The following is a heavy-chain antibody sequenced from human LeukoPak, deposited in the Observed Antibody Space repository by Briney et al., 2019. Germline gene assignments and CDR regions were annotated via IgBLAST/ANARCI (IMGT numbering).Heavy chain of an antibody. CDR2: ISYDGSNK. Sequence: GGSLRLSCAASGFTFSSYGMHRVRQAPGKGLEWVAVISYDGSNKYYADSVKGRFTISRDNSKNTLYLQMNSLRAEDMAVYYCAKDMYSSGWQHGGAFDYWGQGTLVTVSS. V-gene: IGHV3-30*18. J-gene: IGHJ4*02. CDR3: AKDMYSSGWQHGGAFDY. CDR1: GFTFSSYG. D-gene: IGHD6-19*01.